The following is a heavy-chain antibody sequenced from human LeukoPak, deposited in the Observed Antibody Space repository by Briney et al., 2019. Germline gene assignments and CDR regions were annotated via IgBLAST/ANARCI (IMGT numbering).Heavy chain of an antibody. CDR3: AKDPTPATLYYFDY. V-gene: IGHV3-30*04. D-gene: IGHD2-15*01. J-gene: IGHJ4*02. CDR1: GFTFSSYV. CDR2: ISYDGSNE. Sequence: GGSLRLSCAASGFTFSSYVMHWVRQAPGKGLEWVAIISYDGSNEYYADSVKGRFTISRDNSKNTLYLQMNSLRAEDTAVYYCAKDPTPATLYYFDYWGQGTLVTVSS.